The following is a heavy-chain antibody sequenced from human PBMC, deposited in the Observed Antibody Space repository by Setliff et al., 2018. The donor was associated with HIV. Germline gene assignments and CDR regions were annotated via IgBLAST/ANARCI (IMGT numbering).Heavy chain of an antibody. V-gene: IGHV4-31*01. CDR2: MSYTGIN. CDR1: GDSVNDRSYY. J-gene: IGHJ6*03. D-gene: IGHD6-19*01. CDR3: AREFSERSPNPDHYYYYMDV. Sequence: SETLSLTCTVSGDSVNDRSYYWNWFRQSPGKGLEWIGYMSYTGINNYNPSLKSLVTISLDTSKNQFSLKLTSVTAADTAVYYCAREFSERSPNPDHYYYYMDVWGKGTTVTVSS.